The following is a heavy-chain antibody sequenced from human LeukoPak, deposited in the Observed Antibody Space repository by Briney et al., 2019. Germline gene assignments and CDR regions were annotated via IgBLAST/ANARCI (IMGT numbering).Heavy chain of an antibody. CDR3: AREESGGYFDY. J-gene: IGHJ4*02. CDR1: GYTFTSYY. V-gene: IGHV1-46*01. CDR2: INPSGTNT. Sequence: ASVKVSCKASGYTFTSYYMHWVRQAPGQGLEWMGLINPSGTNTNYAQKFRGRVTMTRDTSTSTVYMDRSSLRSEDTAMYFCAREESGGYFDYWGQGTLVTVSS. D-gene: IGHD2-8*02.